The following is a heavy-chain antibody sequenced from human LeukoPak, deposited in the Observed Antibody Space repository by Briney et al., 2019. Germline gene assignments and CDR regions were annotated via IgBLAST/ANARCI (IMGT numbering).Heavy chain of an antibody. Sequence: PGGSLGLSCAASGFTFSSYAMSWVRQAPGKGLEWVSAISGSGGSTYYADSVKGRFTISRDNSKNTLYLQMNSLRAEDTAVYYCAKSEYSSSSPDYWGQGTLVTVSS. CDR2: ISGSGGST. D-gene: IGHD6-6*01. CDR3: AKSEYSSSSPDY. V-gene: IGHV3-23*01. CDR1: GFTFSSYA. J-gene: IGHJ4*02.